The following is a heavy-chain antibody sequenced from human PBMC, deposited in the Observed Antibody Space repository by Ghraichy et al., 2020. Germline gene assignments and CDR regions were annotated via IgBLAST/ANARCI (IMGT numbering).Heavy chain of an antibody. J-gene: IGHJ4*02. V-gene: IGHV4-59*01. CDR1: GGSISTYY. CDR3: ARGDSSGWYRFDH. D-gene: IGHD6-19*01. Sequence: SETLSLTCTVSGGSISTYYWNWIRHPPGKGLEWIAYMYYTGSTNSNPSLKSRVTISLDKSMNQISLRLASVTASDTAVYYCARGDSSGWYRFDHWGQGTLVTVSS. CDR2: MYYTGST.